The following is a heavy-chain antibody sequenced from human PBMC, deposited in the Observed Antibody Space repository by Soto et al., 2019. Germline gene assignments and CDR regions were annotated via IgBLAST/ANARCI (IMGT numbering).Heavy chain of an antibody. Sequence: GECLKISCKGSGYSFTSYWIGWVRQMPGEGLEWMGIIYPGDSDTRYSPSFQGQVTISADKSISTAYLQWSSLKASDTAMYYCARVKDIVVVVAADAGAFDIWGQGTMVTVSS. CDR1: GYSFTSYW. CDR2: IYPGDSDT. J-gene: IGHJ3*02. D-gene: IGHD2-15*01. V-gene: IGHV5-51*01. CDR3: ARVKDIVVVVAADAGAFDI.